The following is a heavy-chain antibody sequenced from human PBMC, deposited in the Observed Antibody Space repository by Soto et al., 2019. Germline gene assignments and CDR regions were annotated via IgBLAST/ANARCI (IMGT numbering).Heavy chain of an antibody. CDR1: GGSVSSGSCY. D-gene: IGHD5-18*01. Sequence: QVQLQESGPGLVKPSETLSLTCTVSGGSVSSGSCYWSWIRQPPGKGMEWLGYMYYRGSTNYNPSPKRRVTTSVDTSKNQFSLRLSAVTAAGTAVYYCAGSGYNAVYDYYGRDVGGQGTTVIVS. CDR3: AGSGYNAVYDYYGRDV. J-gene: IGHJ6*02. CDR2: MYYRGST. V-gene: IGHV4-61*01.